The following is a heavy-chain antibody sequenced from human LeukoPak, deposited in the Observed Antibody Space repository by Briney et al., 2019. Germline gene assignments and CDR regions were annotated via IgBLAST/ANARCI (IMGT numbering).Heavy chain of an antibody. CDR2: IGTAGDP. CDR3: ARGGFMGRLYYYYGMDV. Sequence: GRSLRLSCAASGFTFSSYDMHWVRQATGKGLEWVSAIGTAGDPYYPRSVKGRFTISRENDKNSLYLQMNSLRAGDTAVYYCARGGFMGRLYYYYGMDVWGKGTTVTVSS. CDR1: GFTFSSYD. D-gene: IGHD3-10*01. V-gene: IGHV3-13*05. J-gene: IGHJ6*04.